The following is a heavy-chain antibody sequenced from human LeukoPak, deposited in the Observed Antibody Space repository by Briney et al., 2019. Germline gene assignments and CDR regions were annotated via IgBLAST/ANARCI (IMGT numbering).Heavy chain of an antibody. D-gene: IGHD3-22*01. V-gene: IGHV1-69*13. CDR3: ARGARYYYDSSGYYYDY. CDR1: GGTFSSYA. Sequence: SVRVSCKASGGTFSSYAISWVRQAPGQGLEWMGGIIPIFGTANYAQKFQGRVTITADESTSTAYMGLSSLRSEDTAVYYCARGARYYYDSSGYYYDYWGQGTLDTVSS. J-gene: IGHJ4*02. CDR2: IIPIFGTA.